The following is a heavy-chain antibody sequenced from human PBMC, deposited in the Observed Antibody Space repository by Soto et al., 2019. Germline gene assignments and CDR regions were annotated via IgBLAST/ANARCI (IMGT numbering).Heavy chain of an antibody. CDR2: FDPEDGET. V-gene: IGHV1-24*01. Sequence: ASVNVSCKVSRYTLTELSMHCMQQPPEKEPEGMRRFDPEDGETIYEQKYQGTVTMTEDPSTYTAYMELSSLRSEDTAVYYWETDPIAAAAEWFGPWGQGTLVTVSS. CDR3: ETDPIAAAAEWFGP. J-gene: IGHJ5*02. D-gene: IGHD6-13*01. CDR1: RYTLTELS.